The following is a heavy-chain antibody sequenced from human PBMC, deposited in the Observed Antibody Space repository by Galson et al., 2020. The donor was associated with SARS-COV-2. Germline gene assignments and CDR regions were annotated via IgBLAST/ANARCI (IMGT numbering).Heavy chain of an antibody. Sequence: GGSLRLSCAASGLTVSTNYMTWVRQAPGKGLEWVSPIYSGGGTYYADSVKGKFTISRDNSKNTLYLQMNSLSAENTAVYYCAGAHKDCTGDICHGDYWGQGTLVTVSS. CDR2: IYSGGGT. D-gene: IGHD2-8*02. V-gene: IGHV3-66*01. CDR3: AGAHKDCTGDICHGDY. J-gene: IGHJ4*02. CDR1: GLTVSTNY.